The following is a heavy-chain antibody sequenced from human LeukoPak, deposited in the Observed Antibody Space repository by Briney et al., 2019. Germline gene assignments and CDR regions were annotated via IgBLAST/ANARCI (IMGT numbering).Heavy chain of an antibody. J-gene: IGHJ5*02. CDR1: GFTFSSYW. CDR3: ARDRLGYCSSTSCYRDVRTNWFDP. CDR2: INSDGSSP. D-gene: IGHD2-2*02. Sequence: GGSLRLSCAASGFTFSSYWMHWVRQAPGKGLVWVSRINSDGSSPSYADSVKGRFTISRDNAKNTLYLQMNSLRAEDTAVYYCARDRLGYCSSTSCYRDVRTNWFDPWGQGTLVAVSS. V-gene: IGHV3-74*01.